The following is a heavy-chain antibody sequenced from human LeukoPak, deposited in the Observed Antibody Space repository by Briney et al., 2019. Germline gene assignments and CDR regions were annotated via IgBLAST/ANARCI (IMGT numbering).Heavy chain of an antibody. V-gene: IGHV1-2*02. CDR1: GYTFTGYY. CDR3: ARGDIVVVPAAIIRDEESRFDP. Sequence: ASVKVSCKASGYTFTGYYMHWVRQAPGQGLEWMGWINPNSGGTNYAQKFQGRITMTRDTSISTAYMELSRLRSDDTAVYYCARGDIVVVPAAIIRDEESRFDPWGQGTLVTVSS. CDR2: INPNSGGT. J-gene: IGHJ5*02. D-gene: IGHD2-2*02.